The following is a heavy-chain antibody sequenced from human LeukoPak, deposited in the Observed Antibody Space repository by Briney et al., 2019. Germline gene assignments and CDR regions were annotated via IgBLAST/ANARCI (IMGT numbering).Heavy chain of an antibody. V-gene: IGHV4-39*01. CDR3: ARIKRITMIVASYYYYYMDV. CDR1: GGSISSSSYY. Sequence: PSETLSLTCTVYGGSISSSSYYWGWIRQPPGKGLEWIGSIYYRGSTYYTPSLKSRVTIYVDTSKNQFSLKLSSVTAADTAVYYCARIKRITMIVASYYYYYMDVWGKGTTVTVSS. CDR2: IYYRGST. D-gene: IGHD3-22*01. J-gene: IGHJ6*03.